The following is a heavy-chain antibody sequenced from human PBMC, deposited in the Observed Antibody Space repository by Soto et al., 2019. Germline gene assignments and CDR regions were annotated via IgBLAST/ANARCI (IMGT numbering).Heavy chain of an antibody. CDR2: INPSEST. D-gene: IGHD1-1*01. V-gene: IGHV1-46*01. CDR1: GYTFISHS. CDR3: ARELPPGHGYKFFDY. J-gene: IGHJ4*02. Sequence: QVQLVQSGAEVKKPGASVKVSCKASGYTFISHSMNWVRRAPGQGLEWMGVINPSESTTYAQTFQGRVTMTRDTSTTTVYMELSSLRSEDTAVYYCARELPPGHGYKFFDYWGQGTLVTVSS.